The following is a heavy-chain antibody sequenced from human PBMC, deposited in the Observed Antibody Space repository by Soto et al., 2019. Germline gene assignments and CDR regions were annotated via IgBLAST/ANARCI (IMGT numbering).Heavy chain of an antibody. CDR2: IKSKTDGGTT. CDR3: TGSYSVMYYYYGMDV. Sequence: PGGSPRLSCAASGFTFSNAWMSWVRQAPGKGLEWVGRIKSKTDGGTTDYAAPVKGRFTISRDDSKNTLYLQMNSLKTEDTAVYYCTGSYSVMYYYYGMDVWGQGTTVTVSS. CDR1: GFTFSNAW. V-gene: IGHV3-15*01. J-gene: IGHJ6*02. D-gene: IGHD1-26*01.